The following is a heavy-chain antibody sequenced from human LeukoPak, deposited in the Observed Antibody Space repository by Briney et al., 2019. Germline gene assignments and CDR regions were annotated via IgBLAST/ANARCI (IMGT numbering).Heavy chain of an antibody. CDR2: FDVEDGEI. CDR3: ATNRQIMILGVVIMPAFDI. V-gene: IGHV1-24*01. D-gene: IGHD3-3*01. CDR1: GGTFSSYA. J-gene: IGHJ3*02. Sequence: ASVKVSXKASGGTFSSYAISWVRQAPGKGLEWMGGFDVEDGEIIYAQKFQGRVTMTEDTSTDTAHMELSSLRSEDTAVYYCATNRQIMILGVVIMPAFDIWGQGTMVTVSS.